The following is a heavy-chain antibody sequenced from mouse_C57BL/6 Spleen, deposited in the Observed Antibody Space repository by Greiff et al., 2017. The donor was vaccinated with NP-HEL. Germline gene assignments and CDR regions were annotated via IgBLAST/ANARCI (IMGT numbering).Heavy chain of an antibody. CDR2: IDPSDSYT. CDR3: ARWAQATPFDY. J-gene: IGHJ2*01. D-gene: IGHD3-2*02. CDR1: GYTFTSYW. V-gene: IGHV1-69*01. Sequence: QVQLKQPGAELVMPGASVKLSCKASGYTFTSYWMRWVKQRPGQGLEWIGEIDPSDSYTNYNQKFKGKSTLTVDKSSSTAYMQLSSLTSEDSAVYYCARWAQATPFDYWGQGTTLTVSS.